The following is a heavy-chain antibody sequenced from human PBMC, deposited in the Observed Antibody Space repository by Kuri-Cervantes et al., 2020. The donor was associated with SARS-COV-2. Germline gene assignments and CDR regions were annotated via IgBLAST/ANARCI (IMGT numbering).Heavy chain of an antibody. CDR2: IYSGGST. J-gene: IGHJ3*02. V-gene: IGHV3-53*01. CDR1: GFTVSSNY. CDR3: AREGRGSGWYIAAFDI. Sequence: GESLKISCAASGFTVSSNYMSWVRQAPGKGLEWVSVIYSGGSTYYADSVKGRFTIPSDNSKNTLYLQMNSLRAEDTAVYYCAREGRGSGWYIAAFDIWGQGTMVTVSS. D-gene: IGHD6-19*01.